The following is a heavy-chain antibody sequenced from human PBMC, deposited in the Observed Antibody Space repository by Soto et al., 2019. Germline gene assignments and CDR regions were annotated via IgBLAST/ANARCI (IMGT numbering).Heavy chain of an antibody. CDR3: AREIDWNLDY. CDR2: IHVTKT. CDR1: GYSFTTYG. J-gene: IGHJ4*02. V-gene: IGHV1-18*01. D-gene: IGHD1-1*01. Sequence: ASVKVSCKASGYSFTTYGISWVRQAPVQGLEWMGWIHVTKTNYAQNFQGRITLTTDTYTSTAYMDLTNLRFDDTALYYCAREIDWNLDYWGQGTLVPVSS.